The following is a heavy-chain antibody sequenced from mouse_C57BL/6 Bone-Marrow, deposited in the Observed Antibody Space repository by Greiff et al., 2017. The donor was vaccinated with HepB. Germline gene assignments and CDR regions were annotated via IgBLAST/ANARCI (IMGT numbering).Heavy chain of an antibody. J-gene: IGHJ3*01. CDR2: IYPRSGNT. CDR1: GYTFTSYG. V-gene: IGHV1-81*01. Sequence: VQLQQSGAELARPGASVKLSCKASGYTFTSYGISWVKQRTGQGLEWIGEIYPRSGNTYYNEKFKGKDTLTADKSSSTAYMELRSLTSEDSAVYFCAREGRFAYWGQGTLVTVSA. CDR3: AREGRFAY.